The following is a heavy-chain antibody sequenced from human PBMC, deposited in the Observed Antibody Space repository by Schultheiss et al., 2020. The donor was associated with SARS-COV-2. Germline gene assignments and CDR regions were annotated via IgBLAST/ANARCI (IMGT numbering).Heavy chain of an antibody. CDR3: ARRPIAVAGTGRGYYFDY. D-gene: IGHD6-19*01. CDR2: IYYSGST. J-gene: IGHJ4*02. Sequence: SETLSLTCTVSGGSISSYYWSWIRQPPGKGLEWIGYIYYSGSTYYNPSLKSRVTISVDTSKNQFSLKLSSVTAADTAVYYCARRPIAVAGTGRGYYFDYWGQGTLVTVSS. V-gene: IGHV4-59*08. CDR1: GGSISSYY.